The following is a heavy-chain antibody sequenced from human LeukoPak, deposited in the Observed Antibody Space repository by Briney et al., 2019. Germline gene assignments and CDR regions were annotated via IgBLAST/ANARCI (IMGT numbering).Heavy chain of an antibody. CDR1: GGSISSYY. V-gene: IGHV4-59*01. CDR3: ARVRTGWIQLRDYWFDP. D-gene: IGHD5-18*01. CDR2: IYYSGST. Sequence: SETLSLTCTVSGGSISSYYWSWIRQPPGKGLEWIGYIYYSGSTNYNPSLKSQVTISVDTSKNQFSLKLSSVTAADTAVYYCARVRTGWIQLRDYWFDPWGQGTLVTVSS. J-gene: IGHJ5*02.